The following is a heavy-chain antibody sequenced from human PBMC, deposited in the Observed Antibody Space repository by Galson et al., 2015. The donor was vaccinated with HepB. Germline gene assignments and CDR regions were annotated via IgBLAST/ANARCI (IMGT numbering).Heavy chain of an antibody. V-gene: IGHV1-69*13. CDR2: IIPIFGTA. CDR3: ATDPVAGTGDAFDI. D-gene: IGHD6-19*01. J-gene: IGHJ3*02. Sequence: SVKVSCKASGGTFSSYAISWVRQAPGQGLEWMGGIIPIFGTANYAQKFQGRVTITADESTSTAYMELSSLRSEDTAVYYCATDPVAGTGDAFDIWGQGTMVTVSS. CDR1: GGTFSSYA.